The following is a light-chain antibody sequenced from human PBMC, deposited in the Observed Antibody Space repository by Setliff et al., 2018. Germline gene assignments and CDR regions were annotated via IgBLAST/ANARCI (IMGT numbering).Light chain of an antibody. J-gene: IGLJ1*01. CDR2: NVN. CDR1: SSDVGGYHY. V-gene: IGLV2-11*01. CDR3: CSYAGNSYV. Sequence: QSALTQPRSVSGSPGQSVTISCTGTSSDVGGYHYGGDYYVSWYQQYPGKAPKLIIYNVNQRPSGVPDRFSGPRSGVTASLTISGLQAEDESDYYCCSYAGNSYVFGTGTKVTV.